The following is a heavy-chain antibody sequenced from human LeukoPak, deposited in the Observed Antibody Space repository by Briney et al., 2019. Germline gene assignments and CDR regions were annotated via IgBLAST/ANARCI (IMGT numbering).Heavy chain of an antibody. CDR1: GYSFTSYW. J-gene: IGHJ4*02. D-gene: IGHD4-4*01. Sequence: GESLKISCKGSGYSFTSYWIGWVRQMPGKGLEWMGIIYPGDSDTRYSPSFQGQVTISADKSISTAYLQWSSLKASDTAMYYCARHFYDDCSNYAILDYWGQGTLVTVSS. CDR2: IYPGDSDT. CDR3: ARHFYDDCSNYAILDY. V-gene: IGHV5-51*01.